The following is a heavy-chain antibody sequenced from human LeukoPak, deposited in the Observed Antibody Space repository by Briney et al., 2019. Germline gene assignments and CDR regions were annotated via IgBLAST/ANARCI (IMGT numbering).Heavy chain of an antibody. CDR2: ISSSGSTI. CDR1: GFTFSSYE. V-gene: IGHV3-48*03. J-gene: IGHJ4*02. D-gene: IGHD1-26*01. Sequence: GGSLRLSCAASGFTFSSYEMNWVRQAPGKGLEWVSYISSSGSTIYYADSVKGRFTISRDNAKNSLYLQMNSLRAEDTAVYYCARKGLWELPDYWGQGTLVTVSS. CDR3: ARKGLWELPDY.